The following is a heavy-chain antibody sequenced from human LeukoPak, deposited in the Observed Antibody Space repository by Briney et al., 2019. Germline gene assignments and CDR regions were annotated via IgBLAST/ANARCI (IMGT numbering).Heavy chain of an antibody. CDR2: IKQDGSEK. Sequence: GGSLRLSCAASGFTFRNLGMHWVRQAPGKGLEWVANIKQDGSEKHYVDSVKGRFTISRDNAKNSLYLQMSSLRAEDTAVYYCTRVEETATTAAIIRKYSYYYYYMDVWGKGNTVTVSS. D-gene: IGHD4-11*01. CDR1: GFTFRNLG. CDR3: TRVEETATTAAIIRKYSYYYYYMDV. V-gene: IGHV3-7*01. J-gene: IGHJ6*03.